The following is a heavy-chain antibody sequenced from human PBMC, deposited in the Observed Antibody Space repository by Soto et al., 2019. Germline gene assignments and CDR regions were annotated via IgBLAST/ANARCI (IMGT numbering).Heavy chain of an antibody. D-gene: IGHD3-10*01. J-gene: IGHJ5*02. CDR2: IYYSGST. CDR1: GGSISSGGYY. V-gene: IGHV4-31*03. Sequence: PSETLSLTCTVSGGSISSGGYYWSWIRQHPGKGLEWIGYIYYSGSTYHNPSLKSRVTISVDTSKNQFSLKLSSVTAADTAVYYCARGQTGRAHPGHNWFDPWGQGTLVTVSS. CDR3: ARGQTGRAHPGHNWFDP.